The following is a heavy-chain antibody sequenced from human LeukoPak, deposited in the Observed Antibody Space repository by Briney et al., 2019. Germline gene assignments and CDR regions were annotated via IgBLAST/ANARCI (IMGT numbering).Heavy chain of an antibody. V-gene: IGHV4-59*08. J-gene: IGHJ4*02. CDR3: ARMDGGSFDC. CDR1: GDSISSYY. D-gene: IGHD3-16*01. CDR2: IYYSGST. Sequence: PSETLSLTCTVSGDSISSYYWSWIRQPPGKGLEWIGYIYYSGSTNYNPSLKSRVTISVDTSKNQFSLKLSSVTAADTAVYYCARMDGGSFDCWGQGTLVTVSS.